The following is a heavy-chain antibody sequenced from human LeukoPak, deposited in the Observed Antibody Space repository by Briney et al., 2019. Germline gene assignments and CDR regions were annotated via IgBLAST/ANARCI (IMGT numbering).Heavy chain of an antibody. Sequence: SETLSLTCSVSGGSVTSGGCYWNWIRQHPGKGLEWIGYIYYSGSTYYNPSLKSRITISLDTSKNQFSLKLSSVTVADTAVYYCARGGVASAAFDIWGRGTMVTVSS. J-gene: IGHJ3*02. CDR2: IYYSGST. V-gene: IGHV4-31*03. D-gene: IGHD3-10*01. CDR1: GGSVTSGGCY. CDR3: ARGGVASAAFDI.